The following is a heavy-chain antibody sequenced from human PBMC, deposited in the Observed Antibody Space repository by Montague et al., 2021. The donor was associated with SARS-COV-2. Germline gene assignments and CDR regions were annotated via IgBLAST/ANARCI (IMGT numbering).Heavy chain of an antibody. D-gene: IGHD5-24*01. CDR3: LQGYYFDS. CDR1: GDSVSSNNAA. J-gene: IGHJ4*02. Sequence: CAISGDSVSSNNAAWNWIRQSPSRRLEWLGRTYYRSKWYNDYAVSVKSRITIDADTSKNHFYLQLKSMTPEDTAVYYCLQGYYFDSWGQGTLVTVSS. CDR2: TYYRSKWYN. V-gene: IGHV6-1*01.